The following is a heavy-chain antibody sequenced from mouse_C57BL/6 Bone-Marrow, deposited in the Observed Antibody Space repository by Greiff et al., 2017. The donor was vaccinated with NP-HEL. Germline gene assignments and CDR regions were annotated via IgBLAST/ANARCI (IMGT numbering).Heavy chain of an antibody. CDR2: IYPGDGDT. Sequence: QVQLQQSGPELVKPGASVKISCKASGYAFSSSWMNWVKQRPGKGLEWIGRIYPGDGDTNYNGKFKGKATLTADKSSSTAYMQLSSLTSEDSAVYFCARDSYGSSCHWGQGTTLTVSS. CDR1: GYAFSSSW. V-gene: IGHV1-82*01. D-gene: IGHD1-1*01. J-gene: IGHJ2*01. CDR3: ARDSYGSSCH.